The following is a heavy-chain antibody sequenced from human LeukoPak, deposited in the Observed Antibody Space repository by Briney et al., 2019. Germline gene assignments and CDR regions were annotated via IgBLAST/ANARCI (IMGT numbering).Heavy chain of an antibody. Sequence: ASVKVSCKASGYTFTSYGISWVRQAPGQGLEWTGWISAYNGNTNYAQKLQGRVTMTTDTSTSTAYMELRSLRSDDTAVYYCARESSPIGPFIVGVVDEKQDAFDIWGQGTMVTVSS. D-gene: IGHD1-26*01. J-gene: IGHJ3*02. V-gene: IGHV1-18*01. CDR1: GYTFTSYG. CDR3: ARESSPIGPFIVGVVDEKQDAFDI. CDR2: ISAYNGNT.